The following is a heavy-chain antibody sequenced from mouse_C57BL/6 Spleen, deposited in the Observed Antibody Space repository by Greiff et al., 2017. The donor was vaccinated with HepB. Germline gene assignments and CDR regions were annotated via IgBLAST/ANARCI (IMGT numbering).Heavy chain of an antibody. Sequence: EVQLVESGAELVRPGASVKLSCTASGFNIKDDYMHWVKQRPEQGLEWIGWIDPENGDTEYASKFQGKATITADTSSNTAYLQLSSLTSEDTAVYYCTTRCDYGSSPFAYWGQGTLVTVSA. J-gene: IGHJ3*01. V-gene: IGHV14-4*01. CDR2: IDPENGDT. CDR3: TTRCDYGSSPFAY. CDR1: GFNIKDDY. D-gene: IGHD1-1*01.